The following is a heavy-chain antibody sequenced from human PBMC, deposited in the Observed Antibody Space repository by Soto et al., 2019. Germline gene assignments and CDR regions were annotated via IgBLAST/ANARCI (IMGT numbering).Heavy chain of an antibody. D-gene: IGHD3-10*01. CDR3: ARGVVLVKSNDRSYGSGSIYFDY. J-gene: IGHJ4*01. CDR2: ISYDGTNK. CDR1: GFSFSISP. Sequence: GGSLRLSCAASGFSFSISPMHWVRQAPGKGPEWVALISYDGTNKFYTDSVKGRFTISRDNAKNTLYLQMNSLRPEDTAVYYCARGVVLVKSNDRSYGSGSIYFDYWGHGTPVTVSS. V-gene: IGHV3-30-3*01.